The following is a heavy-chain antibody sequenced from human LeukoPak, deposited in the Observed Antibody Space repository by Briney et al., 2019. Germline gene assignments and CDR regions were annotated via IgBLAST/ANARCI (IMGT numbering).Heavy chain of an antibody. V-gene: IGHV3-30*04. CDR3: AKEERFYDSSGYYEYYFDY. CDR2: ISYDGSNK. J-gene: IGHJ4*02. D-gene: IGHD3-22*01. CDR1: GFTFSSYA. Sequence: GGSLRLSCAASGFTFSSYAMHWVRQAPGKGLEWVAVISYDGSNKYYADSVKGRFTISRDNSKNTLYLQMNSLRAEDTAVYYCAKEERFYDSSGYYEYYFDYWGQGTLVTVSS.